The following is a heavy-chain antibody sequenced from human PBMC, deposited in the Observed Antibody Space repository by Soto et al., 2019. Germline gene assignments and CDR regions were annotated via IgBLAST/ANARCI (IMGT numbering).Heavy chain of an antibody. Sequence: QVQLQESGPGLVKPSQTLSLTCTVSGGSVSSVNYYWSWIRQPPGKGLEWIGYIYYSGSTYYNPSLKSRLTISIYTPKNQFSLNLSSVTAADTAVYYCARETFYYDSRGPRPIDYWGQGTLVTVSS. CDR2: IYYSGST. J-gene: IGHJ4*02. V-gene: IGHV4-30-4*01. D-gene: IGHD3-22*01. CDR1: GGSVSSVNYY. CDR3: ARETFYYDSRGPRPIDY.